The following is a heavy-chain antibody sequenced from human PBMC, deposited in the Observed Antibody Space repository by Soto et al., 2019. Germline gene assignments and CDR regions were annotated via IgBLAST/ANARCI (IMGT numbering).Heavy chain of an antibody. D-gene: IGHD2-2*01. CDR2: ISWNSGTM. V-gene: IGHV3-9*01. Sequence: EVQLVESGGGLVQPGRSLRLSCAASGFSFDEYAMHWVRQAPGKGLEWVSGISWNSGTMGYGASVKGRVTISRDNAKNSLYLQMNSLRAEDTALYYCAKGFCSSTRCLTYSYMDVWGKGSTVTVSS. CDR3: AKGFCSSTRCLTYSYMDV. J-gene: IGHJ6*03. CDR1: GFSFDEYA.